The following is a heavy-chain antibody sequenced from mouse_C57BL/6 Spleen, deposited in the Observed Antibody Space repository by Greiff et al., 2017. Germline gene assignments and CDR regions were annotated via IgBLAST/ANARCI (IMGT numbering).Heavy chain of an antibody. J-gene: IGHJ2*01. CDR1: GYTFTDYY. V-gene: IGHV1-26*01. Sequence: VQLKQSGPELVKPGASVKISCKASGYTFTDYYMNWVKQSHGKSLEWIGDINPNNGGTSYNQKFKGKATLTVDKSSSTAYMELRSLTSEDSAVYYCARSGGYYSLDYWGQGTTLTVSS. CDR3: ARSGGYYSLDY. CDR2: INPNNGGT. D-gene: IGHD2-3*01.